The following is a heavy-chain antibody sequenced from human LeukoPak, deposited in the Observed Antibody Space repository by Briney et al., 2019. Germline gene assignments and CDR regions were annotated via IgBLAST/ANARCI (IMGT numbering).Heavy chain of an antibody. CDR3: AKGGKWDVTPFDY. CDR1: GFTFTTYA. D-gene: IGHD1-26*01. CDR2: ISGSGGNT. V-gene: IGHV3-23*01. J-gene: IGHJ4*02. Sequence: GGSLRLSCAASGFTFTTYAMSWVRQAPGKGLEWVSTISGSGGNTYYPDSVKGRFTISRDNSKNTLYLQVNSLRAEDTAVYYCAKGGKWDVTPFDYWGQGTLVTVSS.